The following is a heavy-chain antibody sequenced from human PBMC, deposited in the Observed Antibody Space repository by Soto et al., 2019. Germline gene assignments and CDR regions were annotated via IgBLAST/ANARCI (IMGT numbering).Heavy chain of an antibody. D-gene: IGHD1-26*01. CDR3: ARDQYSGSYLDY. Sequence: QVQLVESGGGVVQPGRSLRLSCAASGFTFSSYAMHWVRQAQGKGLEWVAVISYDGSNKYYADSVKGRFTISRDNSKNTLYLQMNSLRAEDTAVYYCARDQYSGSYLDYWGQGTLVTVSS. CDR1: GFTFSSYA. J-gene: IGHJ4*02. CDR2: ISYDGSNK. V-gene: IGHV3-30-3*01.